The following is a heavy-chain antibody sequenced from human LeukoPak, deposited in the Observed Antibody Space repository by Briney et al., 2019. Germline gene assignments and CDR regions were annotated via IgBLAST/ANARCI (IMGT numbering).Heavy chain of an antibody. CDR2: ISASGGRT. Sequence: PGGSLRLSCAASGFTFSSYAMSWVRQAPGKGLEWVSAISASGGRTYYADSVKGRFTISRDNSKNTLYVTMHRMRVEDSAVYYCAKSYGDCPDYWGQGTLVTVPS. CDR1: GFTFSSYA. J-gene: IGHJ4*02. V-gene: IGHV3-23*01. CDR3: AKSYGDCPDY. D-gene: IGHD4-17*01.